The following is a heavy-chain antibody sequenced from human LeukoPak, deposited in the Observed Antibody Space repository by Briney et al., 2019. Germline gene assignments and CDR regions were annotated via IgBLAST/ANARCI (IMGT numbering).Heavy chain of an antibody. CDR3: ARHTYYYDSSGYYPFDY. J-gene: IGHJ4*02. CDR1: GFTFDDYG. Sequence: GGSLRLSCAASGFTFDDYGMSWVRQAPGKGLEWVSGINWNGGSTGYADSVKGRFTISRDNAKNSLYLQMNSLRAEDTALYYCARHTYYYDSSGYYPFDYWGQGTLVTVSS. D-gene: IGHD3-22*01. V-gene: IGHV3-20*04. CDR2: INWNGGST.